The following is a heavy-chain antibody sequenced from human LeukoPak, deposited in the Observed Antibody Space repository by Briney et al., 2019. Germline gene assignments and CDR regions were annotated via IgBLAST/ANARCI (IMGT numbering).Heavy chain of an antibody. J-gene: IGHJ4*02. Sequence: ASVKVSCKASGGTFSSYTISWVRLAPGQGLEWMGRIIPILGIANYAQKFQGRVTITPDKSTSTAYRELSSPRSEDTAVYYCAQGAAAGPDYWGQGTLVTVSS. D-gene: IGHD6-13*01. CDR1: GGTFSSYT. CDR3: AQGAAAGPDY. V-gene: IGHV1-69*02. CDR2: IIPILGIA.